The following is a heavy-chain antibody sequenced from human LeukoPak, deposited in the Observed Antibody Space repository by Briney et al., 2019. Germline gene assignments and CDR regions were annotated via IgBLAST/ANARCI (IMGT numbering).Heavy chain of an antibody. CDR2: IYSGGSA. CDR3: ARDGFSSSWGLAY. J-gene: IGHJ4*02. D-gene: IGHD6-13*01. V-gene: IGHV3-53*01. CDR1: GFTVSSNY. Sequence: GGSLRLSCAASGFTVSSNYMSWVRQAPGKGLEWVSVIYSGGSAYYADSVKGRFTISRDNSKNTLYLQMNSLRVEDTAVYYCARDGFSSSWGLAYWGQGTLVTVSS.